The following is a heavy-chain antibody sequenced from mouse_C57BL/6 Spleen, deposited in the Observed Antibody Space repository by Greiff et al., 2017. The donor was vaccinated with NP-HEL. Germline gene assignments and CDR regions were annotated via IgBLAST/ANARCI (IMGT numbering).Heavy chain of an antibody. V-gene: IGHV1-69*01. Sequence: VQLQQPGAELVMPGASVKLSCKASGYTFTSYWMHWVKQRPGQGLEWIGEIDPSDSYTNYNQKFTGKSTLTVDKSSSTAYMQLSSLTSEDSAVYYCARGGLPTTVNWYFDVWGTGTTVTVSS. D-gene: IGHD2-10*01. CDR2: IDPSDSYT. CDR1: GYTFTSYW. CDR3: ARGGLPTTVNWYFDV. J-gene: IGHJ1*03.